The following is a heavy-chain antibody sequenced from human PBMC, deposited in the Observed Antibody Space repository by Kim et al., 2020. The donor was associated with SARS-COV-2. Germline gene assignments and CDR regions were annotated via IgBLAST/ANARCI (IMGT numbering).Heavy chain of an antibody. V-gene: IGHV3-48*02. CDR3: ARVQEYSSSWYRRGAAVGFDS. Sequence: GGSLRLSCAASEFTFSTESMNWVRQAPGKGLEWVSYISSSSSTIYYADSVKGRFTISRDNAKKSLYLQMNSLRDEDTAVYYCARVQEYSSSWYRRGAAVGFDSWGQGTLVTVSS. J-gene: IGHJ4*02. D-gene: IGHD6-13*01. CDR2: ISSSSSTI. CDR1: EFTFSTES.